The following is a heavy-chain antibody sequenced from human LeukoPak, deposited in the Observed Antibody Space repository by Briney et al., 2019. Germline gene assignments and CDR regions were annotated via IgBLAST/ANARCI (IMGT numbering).Heavy chain of an antibody. J-gene: IGHJ4*02. Sequence: GGSLRLSCTASGFTFSGYGMSWVRQAPGKGLEWVSSITGSGGRSHYVDSVKGRFTISRDNSKNTLYLQMHSLRAEDTAIYYCAKDRRDYGEFLDFDYWGQGTLVTVSS. CDR3: AKDRRDYGEFLDFDY. CDR2: ITGSGGRS. D-gene: IGHD4-17*01. CDR1: GFTFSGYG. V-gene: IGHV3-23*01.